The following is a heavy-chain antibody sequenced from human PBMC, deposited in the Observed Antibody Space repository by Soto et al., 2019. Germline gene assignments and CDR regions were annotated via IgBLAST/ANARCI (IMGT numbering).Heavy chain of an antibody. J-gene: IGHJ4*02. CDR3: ARGYNTNQQLFSDY. CDR1: GYTFTSYA. CDR2: INAGNGNT. Sequence: ASVKVSCKASGYTFTSYAMHWVRQAPGQRLEWLGWINAGNGNTKYAQKFQGRVTMTRNTSIRTAYMELSSLRSEDTAVYYCARGYNTNQQLFSDYWGQGTLVTVSS. D-gene: IGHD6-13*01. V-gene: IGHV1-3*01.